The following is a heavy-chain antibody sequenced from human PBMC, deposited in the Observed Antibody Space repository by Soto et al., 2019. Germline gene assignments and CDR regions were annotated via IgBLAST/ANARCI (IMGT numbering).Heavy chain of an antibody. CDR1: GGSISSGDYS. J-gene: IGHJ4*02. CDR2: IYLIGST. V-gene: IGHV4-30-2*01. Sequence: SETLSLTCAVSGGSISSGDYSWSWIRQPPGKGLEWIGYIYLIGSTYYSPSLKSRVTISIDRSKNQFSLNLSSVTAADTAVYYCATRFYTSGVLFDYWGQGTPVTVSS. CDR3: ATRFYTSGVLFDY. D-gene: IGHD2-2*02.